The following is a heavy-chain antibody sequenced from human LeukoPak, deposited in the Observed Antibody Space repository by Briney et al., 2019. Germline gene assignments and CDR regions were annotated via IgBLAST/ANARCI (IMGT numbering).Heavy chain of an antibody. D-gene: IGHD6-13*01. CDR1: GYMFTDYF. CDR3: ARAQLLTAPAGTFADN. V-gene: IGHV1-2*02. Sequence: ASVRVSCKASGYMFTDYFMHWVRQAPGQGPEWMGWFNPKSGDKNYAQQFPGRVTMTRDTSINTAYMEMSGLTSDDTAVYYCARAQLLTAPAGTFADNWGQGTLVTVSS. J-gene: IGHJ4*02. CDR2: FNPKSGDK.